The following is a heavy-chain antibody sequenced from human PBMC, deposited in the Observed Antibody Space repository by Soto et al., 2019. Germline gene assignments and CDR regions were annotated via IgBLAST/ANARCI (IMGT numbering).Heavy chain of an antibody. J-gene: IGHJ1*01. CDR1: GFSVTSNY. D-gene: IGHD1-7*01. CDR2: VYSDGST. V-gene: IGHV3-66*01. Sequence: GGSMRLSCTASGFSVTSNYMSWVRRAPGKGLEWVSIVYSDGSTYYADSVKGRFTISRDNSKNTVSLQMNGLRAEDTGVYFCARVELGNLFQDWGQGTLVTVSS. CDR3: ARVELGNLFQD.